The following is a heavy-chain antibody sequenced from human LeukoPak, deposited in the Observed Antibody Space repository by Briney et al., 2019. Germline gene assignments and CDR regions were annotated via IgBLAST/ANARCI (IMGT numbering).Heavy chain of an antibody. D-gene: IGHD6-19*01. J-gene: IGHJ5*02. V-gene: IGHV3-23*01. CDR1: GFTFS. Sequence: GGTLRLSCVVSGFTFSMSWVRQAPGKGLEWVSAISGSGDSTYYADSVKGRFTISRDNAKNSLYLQMNSLRAEDTAVYYCARADGWLVRGWFDPWGQGTLVTVSS. CDR3: ARADGWLVRGWFDP. CDR2: ISGSGDST.